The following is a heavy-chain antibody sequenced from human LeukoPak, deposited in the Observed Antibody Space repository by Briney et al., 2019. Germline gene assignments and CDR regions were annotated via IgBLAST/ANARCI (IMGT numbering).Heavy chain of an antibody. V-gene: IGHV1-2*02. J-gene: IGHJ4*02. CDR1: GYTFTGYC. D-gene: IGHD3-22*01. CDR3: AREGGSGHSYYFDF. CDR2: INPNSGGT. Sequence: ASVKVSCKASGYTFTGYCMHWVRQAPGQGLEWMGWINPNSGGTNYAQKFQGRVTMTRDTSTDTAFMELSGLGSEDTAIYYCAREGGSGHSYYFDFWGRGTLVTVSS.